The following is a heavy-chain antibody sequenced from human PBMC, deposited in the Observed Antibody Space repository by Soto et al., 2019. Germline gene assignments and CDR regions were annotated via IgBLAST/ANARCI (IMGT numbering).Heavy chain of an antibody. CDR2: IYYSGST. V-gene: IGHV4-39*01. CDR1: GGSISSSSYY. D-gene: IGHD3-3*01. Sequence: QLQLQESGPGLVKPSETLSLTCTVSGGSISSSSYYWGWIRQPPGKGLEWIGSIYYSGSTYYNPSLKSRVTISVDTSKNQFSLKLSSVTAADTAVYYCARQGDGGFLEWSLYWGQGTLVTVSS. J-gene: IGHJ4*02. CDR3: ARQGDGGFLEWSLY.